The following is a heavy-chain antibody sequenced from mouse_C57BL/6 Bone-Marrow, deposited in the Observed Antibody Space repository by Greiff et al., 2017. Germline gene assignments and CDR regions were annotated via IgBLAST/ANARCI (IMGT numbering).Heavy chain of an antibody. CDR1: GYTFTDYY. J-gene: IGHJ1*03. V-gene: IGHV1-76*01. D-gene: IGHD1-1*01. Sequence: VQLQQSGAELVRPGASVKLSCKASGYTFTDYYINWVKQRPGQGLEWIARIYPGSGNTYYNEKFKGKATLTAEKSSSTAYMQLSSLTSEDSAVYFCAGIYYGSSYWYFDVWGTGTTVTVSS. CDR2: IYPGSGNT. CDR3: AGIYYGSSYWYFDV.